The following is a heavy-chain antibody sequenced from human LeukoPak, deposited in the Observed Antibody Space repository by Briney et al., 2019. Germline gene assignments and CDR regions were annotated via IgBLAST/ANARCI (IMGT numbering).Heavy chain of an antibody. CDR1: GYMFSELS. CDR3: ETKKNCSSTDCWAGMDV. J-gene: IGHJ6*02. D-gene: IGHD2-2*01. V-gene: IGHV1-24*01. CDR2: FDPVDGET. Sequence: ASVKVSCKVSGYMFSELSMHWVRQAPGKGLEWMGSFDPVDGETIYAQKFQGRVTMTEDTSTDTAYMELSSLRSEDTPVYYCETKKNCSSTDCWAGMDVWGQGTTVTSP.